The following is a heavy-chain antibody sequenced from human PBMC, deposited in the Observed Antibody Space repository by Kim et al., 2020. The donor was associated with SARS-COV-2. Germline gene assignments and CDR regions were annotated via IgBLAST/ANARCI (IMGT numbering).Heavy chain of an antibody. J-gene: IGHJ4*02. V-gene: IGHV3-23*03. Sequence: AASVKGRFTVSRDNAKNTLYLQMDNLRFEDTALYYCAKDHESSGWPTFDYWGQGTQVTVSS. CDR3: AKDHESSGWPTFDY. D-gene: IGHD3-22*01.